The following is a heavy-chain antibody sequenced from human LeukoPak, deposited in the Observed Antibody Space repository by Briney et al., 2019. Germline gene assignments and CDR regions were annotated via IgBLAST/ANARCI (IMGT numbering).Heavy chain of an antibody. V-gene: IGHV1-18*04. Sequence: GASVTVSCKASGYTFTSYYMHWVRQAPGQGLEWMGWISAYNGNTNYAQKLQGRVTMTTDTSTSTAYMELRSLRSDDTAVYYCARGNYYLGDVWGQGTTVTVSS. CDR1: GYTFTSYY. CDR2: ISAYNGNT. D-gene: IGHD3-10*01. CDR3: ARGNYYLGDV. J-gene: IGHJ6*02.